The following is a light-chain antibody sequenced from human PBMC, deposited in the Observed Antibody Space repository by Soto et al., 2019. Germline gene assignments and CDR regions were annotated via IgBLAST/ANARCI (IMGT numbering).Light chain of an antibody. Sequence: DIQLTQSPSFLSASVGDRVTITCRSRQGISSYLAWYQQKPGKAPKLLIYAASTLQSGVPSRFSGSGSGTEFALPISSLQPEDFATYYCQQLNSYPSTFGQGTKLEIK. J-gene: IGKJ2*02. CDR2: AAS. CDR1: QGISSY. V-gene: IGKV1-9*01. CDR3: QQLNSYPST.